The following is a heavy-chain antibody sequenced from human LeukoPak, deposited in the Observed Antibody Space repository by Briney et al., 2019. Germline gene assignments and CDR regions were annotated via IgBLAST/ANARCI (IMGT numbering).Heavy chain of an antibody. J-gene: IGHJ4*02. D-gene: IGHD2-2*01. CDR2: ICDSGST. CDR1: GGSINSYGYY. CDR3: AGEYQGPSHFDS. V-gene: IGHV4-31*03. Sequence: PSQTLSLTCTVSGGSINSYGYYWNWIRQHPGKGLEWIGYICDSGSTYYNPSPKSRVTISLDTSKNQFSLKLSSVTAADTAVYYCAGEYQGPSHFDSWGQGTLVTVSS.